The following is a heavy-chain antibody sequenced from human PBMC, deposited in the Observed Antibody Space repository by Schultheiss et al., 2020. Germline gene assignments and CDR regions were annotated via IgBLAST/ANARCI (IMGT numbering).Heavy chain of an antibody. CDR1: GFTFSDYY. Sequence: GGSLRLSCAASGFTFSDYYMSWIRQAPGKGLEWVSYISSSGSTIYYADSVKGRFTISRDNAKNSLYLQMNSLRAEDTAVYYCARDPVGYCSSTSCYGYGMDVWGQGTTVTVSS. V-gene: IGHV3-11*01. D-gene: IGHD2-2*01. J-gene: IGHJ6*02. CDR2: ISSSGSTI. CDR3: ARDPVGYCSSTSCYGYGMDV.